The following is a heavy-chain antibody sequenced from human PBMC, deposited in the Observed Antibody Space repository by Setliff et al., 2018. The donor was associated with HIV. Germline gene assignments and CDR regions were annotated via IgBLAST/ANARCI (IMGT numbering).Heavy chain of an antibody. CDR1: GGSISSSDYY. CDR3: ARDSTWAYGGYYYYGMDV. CDR2: IYTSGGT. V-gene: IGHV4-61*09. Sequence: LSLTCTVPGGSISSSDYYWGWIRQPAGKGLSWIGHIYTSGGTNYNPSLKSRVTLSVDTSKNQCSLKLSSVTAPDTAVYFCARDSTWAYGGYYYYGMDVWGQGTTVTVSS. J-gene: IGHJ6*02. D-gene: IGHD4-17*01.